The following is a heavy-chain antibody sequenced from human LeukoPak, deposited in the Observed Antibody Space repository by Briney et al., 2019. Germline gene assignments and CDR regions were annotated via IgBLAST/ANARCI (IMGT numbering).Heavy chain of an antibody. J-gene: IGHJ4*02. CDR3: FYYYDSSGTNPRDY. V-gene: IGHV3-23*01. CDR2: INANGGST. D-gene: IGHD3-22*01. CDR1: GFTFRNYA. Sequence: PGGSLRLSCAASGFTFRNYAMSWVRQAPGKGLEWVSGINANGGSTYYAASVKGRFTISRDNSKNTLYLQMNSLRADDTAVYYCFYYYDSSGTNPRDYWGQGSLVTVSS.